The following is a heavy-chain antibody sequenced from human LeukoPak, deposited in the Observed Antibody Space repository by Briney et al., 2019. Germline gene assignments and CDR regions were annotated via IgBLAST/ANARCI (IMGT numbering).Heavy chain of an antibody. CDR2: IIPIFGTA. CDR3: ATSRLGYCSGGSCYSLDY. Sequence: ASVKVSCKASGGTFSSYAISWVRQAPGQGLEWMGGIIPIFGTANCAQKFQGRVTITTDESTSTAYMELSSLRSEDTAVYYCATSRLGYCSGGSCYSLDYWGQGTLVTVSS. J-gene: IGHJ4*02. V-gene: IGHV1-69*05. CDR1: GGTFSSYA. D-gene: IGHD2-15*01.